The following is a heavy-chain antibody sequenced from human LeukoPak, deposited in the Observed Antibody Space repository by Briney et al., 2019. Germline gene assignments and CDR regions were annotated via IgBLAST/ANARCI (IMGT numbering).Heavy chain of an antibody. Sequence: GGSLRLSCAASRFTFSSYAMSWVRQAPGKGLEWVSAISGSGGSTYYADSVKGRFTISRDNSKNTLYLQMNSLRAEDTAVYYCAKVGYSYGFNYFDYWGQGTLVTVSS. CDR2: ISGSGGST. CDR1: RFTFSSYA. J-gene: IGHJ4*02. D-gene: IGHD5-18*01. CDR3: AKVGYSYGFNYFDY. V-gene: IGHV3-23*01.